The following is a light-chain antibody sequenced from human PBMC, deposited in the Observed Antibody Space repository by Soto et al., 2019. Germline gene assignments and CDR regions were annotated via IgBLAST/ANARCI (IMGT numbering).Light chain of an antibody. CDR1: QSVSSSY. J-gene: IGKJ3*01. CDR3: QQYGSSPT. V-gene: IGKV3-20*01. Sequence: VVSQSPGTLSLSTGERATLSCRASQSVSSSYLAWYQQKPGQAPRLLIYGASSRATGIPDRFSGSGSGTDFTLTISRLEPEDFAVYYCQQYGSSPTFGPGTKVANK. CDR2: GAS.